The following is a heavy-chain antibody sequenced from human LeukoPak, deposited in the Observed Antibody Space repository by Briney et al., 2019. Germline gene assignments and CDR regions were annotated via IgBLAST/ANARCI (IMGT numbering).Heavy chain of an antibody. CDR1: GFSFSISA. D-gene: IGHD6-13*01. V-gene: IGHV3-7*03. J-gene: IGHJ4*02. CDR3: ARVRSGSSWYFDY. CDR2: IKQDGSEK. Sequence: GGSLRLSCAASGFSFSISAMSWVRQAPGKGLEWVANIKQDGSEKYYVDSVKGRSTISRDNAKNSLYLQMNSLRAEDTAVYYCARVRSGSSWYFDYWGQGTLVTVSS.